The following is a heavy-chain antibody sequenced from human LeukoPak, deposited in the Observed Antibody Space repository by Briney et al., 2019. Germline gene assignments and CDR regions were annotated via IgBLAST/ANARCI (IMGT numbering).Heavy chain of an antibody. CDR1: GYTFTSYG. D-gene: IGHD3-16*01. Sequence: GASVKVSCKASGYTFTSYGISWVRQAPGQGLEWMGWISAYNGNTNYAQKLQGRVTMTTDTSTSTAYMELRSLRSDDMAVYYCAGVTFGGVSTDAFDIWGQGTMVTVSS. J-gene: IGHJ3*02. V-gene: IGHV1-18*03. CDR3: AGVTFGGVSTDAFDI. CDR2: ISAYNGNT.